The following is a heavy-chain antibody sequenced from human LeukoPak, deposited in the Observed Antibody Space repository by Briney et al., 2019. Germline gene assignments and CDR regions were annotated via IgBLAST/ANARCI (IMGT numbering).Heavy chain of an antibody. D-gene: IGHD6-13*01. CDR1: GYTFTSYA. Sequence: RRASVKVSCKASGYTFTSYAMNWVRQAPGQGLEWMGWINTNTGNPTYAQGFTGRFVFSLDTSVSTAYLQISSLKAEDTAVYYCARDNSSSWYVPPFDYWGQGTLVTVSS. V-gene: IGHV7-4-1*02. CDR3: ARDNSSSWYVPPFDY. CDR2: INTNTGNP. J-gene: IGHJ4*02.